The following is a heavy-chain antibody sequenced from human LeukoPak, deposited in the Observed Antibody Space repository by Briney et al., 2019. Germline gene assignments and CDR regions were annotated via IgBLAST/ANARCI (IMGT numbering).Heavy chain of an antibody. V-gene: IGHV3-48*03. D-gene: IGHD5-18*01. CDR1: GFTFSSYE. CDR2: ISSSGSTI. Sequence: GGSLRLSCAASGFTFSSYEMNWVRQAPGTGLEWVSYISSSGSTIYYADSVKARFTISRDNAKNSLYLQMNSLRAEDTAVYYCARVGTAMGFDYYGMDVWGQGTTVTVSS. J-gene: IGHJ6*02. CDR3: ARVGTAMGFDYYGMDV.